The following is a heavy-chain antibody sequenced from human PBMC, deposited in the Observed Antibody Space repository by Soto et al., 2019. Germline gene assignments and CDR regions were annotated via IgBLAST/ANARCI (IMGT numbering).Heavy chain of an antibody. CDR3: ARYSMVRGVIITEYYYYYGMDV. V-gene: IGHV1-18*01. D-gene: IGHD3-10*01. Sequence: ASVKVSCKASGYTFTSYGISWVRQAPGQGLEWMGWISAYNGNTNYAQKLQGRVTMTTDTSTSTAYMELRSLRSDDTAVYYCARYSMVRGVIITEYYYYYGMDVWGQGTTVTVSS. J-gene: IGHJ6*02. CDR2: ISAYNGNT. CDR1: GYTFTSYG.